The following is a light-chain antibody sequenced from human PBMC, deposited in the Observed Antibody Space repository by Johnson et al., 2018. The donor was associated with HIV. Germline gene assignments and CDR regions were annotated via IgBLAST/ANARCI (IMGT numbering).Light chain of an antibody. J-gene: IGLJ1*01. CDR1: SSNIGNNY. V-gene: IGLV1-51*01. Sequence: QSVLTQPPSVSAAPGQKVTISCSGSSSNIGNNYVSWYQQLPGTAPKLLIYDNNKRPSGISDRFSASKSGTSATLGITGLQTGDEADYYCGTWASSLSALFGTGTKVTVL. CDR2: DNN. CDR3: GTWASSLSAL.